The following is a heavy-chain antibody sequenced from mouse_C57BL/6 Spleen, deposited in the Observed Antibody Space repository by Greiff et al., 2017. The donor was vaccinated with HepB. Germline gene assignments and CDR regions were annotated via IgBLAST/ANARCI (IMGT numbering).Heavy chain of an antibody. D-gene: IGHD2-4*01. CDR2: ISYDGSN. CDR1: GYSITSGYY. J-gene: IGHJ2*01. Sequence: EVQLVESGPGLVKPSQSLSLTCSVTGYSITSGYYWNWIRQFPGNKLEWMGYISYDGSNNYNPSLKNRISITRDTSKNQFFLKLNSVTTEDTATYYCARAGDYDGGDYWGQGTTLTVSS. CDR3: ARAGDYDGGDY. V-gene: IGHV3-6*01.